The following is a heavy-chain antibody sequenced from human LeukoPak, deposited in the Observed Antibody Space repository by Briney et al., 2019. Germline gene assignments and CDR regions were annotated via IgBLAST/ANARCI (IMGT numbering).Heavy chain of an antibody. CDR2: ISSSSSTI. CDR1: GFTFSSYG. CDR3: ASILDYDSSGYYYWGTPDDAFDI. V-gene: IGHV3-48*01. D-gene: IGHD3-22*01. J-gene: IGHJ3*02. Sequence: PGGSLRLSCAASGFTFSSYGMSWVRQAPGKGLEWVSYISSSSSTIYYADSVKGRFTISRDNAKNSLYLQMNSLRAEDTAVYYCASILDYDSSGYYYWGTPDDAFDIWGQGTMVTVSS.